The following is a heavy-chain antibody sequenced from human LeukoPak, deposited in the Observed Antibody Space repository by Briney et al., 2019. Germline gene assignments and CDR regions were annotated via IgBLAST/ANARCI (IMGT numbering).Heavy chain of an antibody. J-gene: IGHJ5*02. CDR1: GGSISSGSYY. CDR2: IYYSGST. D-gene: IGHD4-17*01. V-gene: IGHV4-61*10. Sequence: SQTLSLTCTVSGGSISSGSYYWSWIRQPAGKGLEWIGYIYYSGSTNYNPSLKSRVTISVDTSKNQFSLKLSSVTAADTAVYYCASGGDYAGFDPWGQGTLVTVSS. CDR3: ASGGDYAGFDP.